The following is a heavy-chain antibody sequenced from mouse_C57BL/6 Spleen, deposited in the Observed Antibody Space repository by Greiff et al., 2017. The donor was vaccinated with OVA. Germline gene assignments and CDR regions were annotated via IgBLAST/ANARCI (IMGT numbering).Heavy chain of an antibody. J-gene: IGHJ3*01. CDR2: ISSGGDYI. CDR1: GFTFSSYA. D-gene: IGHD1-1*01. Sequence: EVQLVESGEGLVKPGGSLKLSCAASGFTFSSYAMSWVRQTPEKRLEWVAYISSGGDYISYADTVKGRFTFSRDNARNTLYLQMSSLKSEDTAMYYCTRSPNYYGSSYPAWFAYWGQGTLVTVSA. V-gene: IGHV5-9-1*02. CDR3: TRSPNYYGSSYPAWFAY.